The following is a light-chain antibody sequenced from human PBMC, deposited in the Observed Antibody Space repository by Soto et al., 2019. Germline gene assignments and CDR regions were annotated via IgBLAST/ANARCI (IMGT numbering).Light chain of an antibody. CDR3: QHYNSYSEA. V-gene: IGKV1-5*03. J-gene: IGKJ1*01. CDR1: QTISSW. Sequence: DIQMTQSPSTLSATAGDRVTITCRASQTISSWLAWYQQKPEKAPKLLIYKASTLKSGVPSRFSGSGSGTEFTLTISSLQPDDFATYYCQHYNSYSEAFGQGTKVDI. CDR2: KAS.